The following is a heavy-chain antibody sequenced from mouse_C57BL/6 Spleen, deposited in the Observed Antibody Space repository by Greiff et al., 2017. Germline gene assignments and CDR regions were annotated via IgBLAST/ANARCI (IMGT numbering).Heavy chain of an antibody. Sequence: EVKLMESGGGLVKPGGSLKLSCAASGFTFSDYGMHWVRQAPGKGLEWVAYISSGSSTNYYADTVKGRFTISRDNAKNTLFLQMSSLRSEDTAMYYCARKNYGNAMDYWGQGTSVTVSS. V-gene: IGHV5-17*01. CDR3: ARKNYGNAMDY. J-gene: IGHJ4*01. CDR1: GFTFSDYG. D-gene: IGHD1-1*01. CDR2: ISSGSSTN.